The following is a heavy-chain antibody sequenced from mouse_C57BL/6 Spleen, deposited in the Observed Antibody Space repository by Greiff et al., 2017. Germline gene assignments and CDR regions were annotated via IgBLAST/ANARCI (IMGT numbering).Heavy chain of an antibody. V-gene: IGHV5-12*01. CDR1: GFTFSDYY. Sequence: EVKLMESGGGLVQPGGSLKLSCAASGFTFSDYYMYWVRQTPEKRLEWVAYISNGGGSTYYPDTVKGRFTISRDNSKNTLYLQMSRLKSEDTAMYYCATAQAFAYWGQGTLVTVSA. D-gene: IGHD3-2*02. CDR3: ATAQAFAY. CDR2: ISNGGGST. J-gene: IGHJ3*01.